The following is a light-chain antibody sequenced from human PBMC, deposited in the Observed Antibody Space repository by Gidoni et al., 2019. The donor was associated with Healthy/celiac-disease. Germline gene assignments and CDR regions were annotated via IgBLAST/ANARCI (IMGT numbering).Light chain of an antibody. J-gene: IGKJ2*01. CDR1: QSVSSY. CDR3: QQRSNWPPYT. CDR2: DAS. V-gene: IGKV3-11*01. Sequence: EIVLTQSPATLSLSPGERATLSCRAMQSVSSYLAWYQQKPGQAPRLLIYDASNRATGIPARFSGSGSGTDFTLTISSLEPEDFAVYYCQQRSNWPPYTFXXXTKLEIK.